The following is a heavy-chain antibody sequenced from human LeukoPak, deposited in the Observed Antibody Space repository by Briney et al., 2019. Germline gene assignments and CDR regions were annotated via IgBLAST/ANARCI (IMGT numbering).Heavy chain of an antibody. D-gene: IGHD2-2*01. CDR2: INTDGSST. J-gene: IGHJ4*02. CDR1: GFTFSSYW. CDR3: ARGTMPDY. V-gene: IGHV3-74*01. Sequence: GGSLRLSCAASGFTFSSYWMNWVRQAPGKGLVWVSRINTDGSSTNYADSVQGRFTTSRDNAKNTLYLQMNSLRADDTAVYFCARGTMPDYWGQGTLVTVSS.